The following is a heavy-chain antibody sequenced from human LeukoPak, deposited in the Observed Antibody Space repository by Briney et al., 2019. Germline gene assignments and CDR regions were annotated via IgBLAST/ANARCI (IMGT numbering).Heavy chain of an antibody. CDR2: INDSGST. D-gene: IGHD6-6*01. V-gene: IGHV4-34*01. J-gene: IGHJ4*02. CDR1: GGSFSGYY. CDR3: ARKLGTGSSAGVIDY. Sequence: SETLSLTCAVYGGSFSGYYWSWIRQPPGEGLEWIGEINDSGSTNYNPSLTSRVTISVDTSKNRFSLKVKSVTAADTAVYYCARKLGTGSSAGVIDYWGQRTLVTVSS.